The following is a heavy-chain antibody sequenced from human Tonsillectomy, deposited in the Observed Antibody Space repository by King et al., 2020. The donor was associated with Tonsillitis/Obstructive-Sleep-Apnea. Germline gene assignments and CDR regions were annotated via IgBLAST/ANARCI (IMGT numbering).Heavy chain of an antibody. CDR1: GGSIRGNSW. J-gene: IGHJ4*02. CDR2: IYHSGST. Sequence: QLQESGPGLVKPSGTLSLTCAVSGGSIRGNSWWSWVRQSPGKGLEWIGEIYHSGSTNYNPSLKSRVTISLDKSKSQFSLKLSSVTAADTAVYYCARSERRGTLGQGDIVPFDYRGPGTPGLLSS. V-gene: IGHV4-4*02. D-gene: IGHD2-8*01. CDR3: ARSERRGTLGQGDIVPFDY.